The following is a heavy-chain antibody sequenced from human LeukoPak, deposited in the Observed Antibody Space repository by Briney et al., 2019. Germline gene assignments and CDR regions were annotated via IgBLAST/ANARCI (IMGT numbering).Heavy chain of an antibody. CDR1: GGSFSGYY. CDR2: INHSGST. CDR3: ARLSPSYSKDAFDI. D-gene: IGHD5-18*01. V-gene: IGHV4-34*01. Sequence: SETLSLTCAVYGGSFSGYYWSWIRQPPGKGLEWIGEINHSGSTNYNPSLKSRVTISVDTSKNQFSLKLSSVTAADTAVYYCARLSPSYSKDAFDIWGQGTMVTVSS. J-gene: IGHJ3*02.